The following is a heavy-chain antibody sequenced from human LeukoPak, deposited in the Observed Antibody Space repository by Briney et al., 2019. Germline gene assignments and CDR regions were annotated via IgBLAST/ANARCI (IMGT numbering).Heavy chain of an antibody. D-gene: IGHD3-9*01. CDR3: AKPDYDILTGYYNDWFDP. CDR2: IYSSGDT. Sequence: SLRLSCAASGFTVSSNFMSWVHQTPGKGLDWVSVIYSSGDTYYADSVKGRFTISRDNFKNTVYLQMNSLRAEDTAVYYCAKPDYDILTGYYNDWFDPWGQGTLVTVSS. CDR1: GFTVSSNF. V-gene: IGHV3-66*02. J-gene: IGHJ5*02.